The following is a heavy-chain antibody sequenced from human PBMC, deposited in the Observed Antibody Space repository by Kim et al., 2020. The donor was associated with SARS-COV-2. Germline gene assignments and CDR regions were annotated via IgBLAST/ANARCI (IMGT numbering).Heavy chain of an antibody. Sequence: GGSLRLSCAASGFTFSSYGMHWVRQAPGKGLEWVAVISYDGSNKYYADSVKGRFTISRDNSKNTLYLQMNSLRAEDTAVYYCASIAVAGGITYYYYYYMDVWGKGTTVTVSS. CDR1: GFTFSSYG. D-gene: IGHD6-19*01. J-gene: IGHJ6*03. V-gene: IGHV3-30*03. CDR3: ASIAVAGGITYYYYYYMDV. CDR2: ISYDGSNK.